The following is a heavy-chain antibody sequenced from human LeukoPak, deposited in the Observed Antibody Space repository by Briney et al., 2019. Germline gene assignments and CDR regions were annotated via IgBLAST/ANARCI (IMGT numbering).Heavy chain of an antibody. CDR2: INHSGST. Sequence: SETLSLTCAVYGGSFSGYYWSWIRQPPGKGLEWIGEINHSGSTNYNPSLKSRVTISVDTSKNQFSLKLSSVTVADTAVYYCARDVVVVPAAIHYGMDVWGQGTTVTVSS. V-gene: IGHV4-34*01. CDR1: GGSFSGYY. J-gene: IGHJ6*02. CDR3: ARDVVVVPAAIHYGMDV. D-gene: IGHD2-2*01.